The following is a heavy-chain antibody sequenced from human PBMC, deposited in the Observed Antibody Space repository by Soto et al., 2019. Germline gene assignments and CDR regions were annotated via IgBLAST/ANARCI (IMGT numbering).Heavy chain of an antibody. CDR2: VNHVGST. Sequence: SETLSLTCEVFGGPFIGSYWSWVRQPPGKGPEWIGEVNHVGSTNYNPSLKSRVTISVDTSKNQFSLRLTSVTAADTAVYYCARSPCTSVGCHASFDPWGPGTPVTLSS. CDR3: ARSPCTSVGCHASFDP. D-gene: IGHD2-2*01. J-gene: IGHJ5*02. CDR1: GGPFIGSY. V-gene: IGHV4-34*01.